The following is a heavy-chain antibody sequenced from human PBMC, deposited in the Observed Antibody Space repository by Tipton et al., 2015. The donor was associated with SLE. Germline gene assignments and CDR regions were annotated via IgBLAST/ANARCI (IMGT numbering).Heavy chain of an antibody. CDR2: INHSGST. V-gene: IGHV4-34*01. D-gene: IGHD3-3*01. CDR3: ARGHNRYYDFWSGYPRAFDP. CDR1: GGSFSGYY. J-gene: IGHJ5*02. Sequence: TLSLTCAVYGGSFSGYYWSWIRQPPGKGLEWIGEINHSGSTNYNPSLKSRVTISVDTSKNQFSLKLSSVTAADTAVYYCARGHNRYYDFWSGYPRAFDPWGQGTLVTVSS.